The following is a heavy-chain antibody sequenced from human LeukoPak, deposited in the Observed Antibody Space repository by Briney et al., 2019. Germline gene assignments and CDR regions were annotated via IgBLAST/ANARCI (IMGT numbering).Heavy chain of an antibody. V-gene: IGHV3-7*04. J-gene: IGHJ4*02. CDR3: ARGDAFSGDH. Sequence: GGSLRLSCAAFGITFRNFWMSWVRQAPGRGLEWVAYIHPVAHEKYHVESVKGRFTISRDNPKSSLFLQMNGLRVEDTAVYYCARGDAFSGDHWGQGTLVTVSS. CDR2: IHPVAHEK. CDR1: GITFRNFW.